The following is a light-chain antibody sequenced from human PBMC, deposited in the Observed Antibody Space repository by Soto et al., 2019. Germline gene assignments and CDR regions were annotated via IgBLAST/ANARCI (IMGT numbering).Light chain of an antibody. J-gene: IGKJ5*01. Sequence: DIQMTQSPSSLSASVGDRVIITCRTSQSISNYLNWYQQKPGKAPKLLIYAASTLQSGVPSRFSGSGSGTEFTLTISSLQPEDFATYYCQQLNSYPITFGQGTRLENK. CDR2: AAS. V-gene: IGKV1-9*01. CDR1: QSISNY. CDR3: QQLNSYPIT.